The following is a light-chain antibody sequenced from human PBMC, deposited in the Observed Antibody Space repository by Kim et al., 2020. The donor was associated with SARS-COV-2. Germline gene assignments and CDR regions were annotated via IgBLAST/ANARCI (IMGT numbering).Light chain of an antibody. CDR1: QSDSRSD. CDR3: QQYGSSPVT. Sequence: EIVLTQSPGTLSLSPGERATLSCRASQSDSRSDLAWYQQKPGQAPRLLIHGASNRATGVSDRISGSGSGTDFTLTISRLEPEDFAVYYCQQYGSSPVTFGQGTKLEI. CDR2: GAS. V-gene: IGKV3-20*01. J-gene: IGKJ2*01.